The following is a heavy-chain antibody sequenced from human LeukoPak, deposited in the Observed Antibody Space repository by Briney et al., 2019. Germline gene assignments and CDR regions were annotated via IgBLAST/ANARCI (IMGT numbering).Heavy chain of an antibody. J-gene: IGHJ4*02. Sequence: GGSLRLSCAASGFTFSMHWMSWVRQAPGKGLEWVANTKEDGSEKYYVDSVTGRFTIPRDNAKNSLYLQMNSLRAEDTAVYYCVRDDSRYGGSPGYWGQGTLVIV. V-gene: IGHV3-7*01. CDR2: TKEDGSEK. D-gene: IGHD1-26*01. CDR1: GFTFSMHW. CDR3: VRDDSRYGGSPGY.